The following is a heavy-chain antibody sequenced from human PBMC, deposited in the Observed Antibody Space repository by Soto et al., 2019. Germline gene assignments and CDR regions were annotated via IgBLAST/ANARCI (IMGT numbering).Heavy chain of an antibody. CDR2: ISSNGGST. J-gene: IGHJ6*02. CDR1: GFTFSSYA. V-gene: IGHV3-64D*08. CDR3: VKDQIAARTYYYYGMDV. D-gene: IGHD6-6*01. Sequence: GGSLRLSCSASGFTFSSYAMHWVRQAPGKGLEYVSAISSNGGSTYYADSVKGRFTISRDNSKNTLYLQMSSLRAEDTAVYYCVKDQIAARTYYYYGMDVWGQGTTVTVSS.